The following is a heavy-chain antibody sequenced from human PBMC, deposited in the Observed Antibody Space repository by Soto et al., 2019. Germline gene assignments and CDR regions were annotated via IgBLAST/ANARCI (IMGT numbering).Heavy chain of an antibody. CDR2: ISGSGDRT. J-gene: IGHJ4*02. CDR3: AKSFSSNWYDYFNY. V-gene: IGHV3-23*01. CDR1: GFPFSSYA. D-gene: IGHD6-13*01. Sequence: PGGSLRLSCAASGFPFSSYAMSWVRQAPGKGLEWVSAISGSGDRTYYADSVKGRFTISRDTSKNTLSLQMNSLRAEDTALYYCAKSFSSNWYDYFNYWGQGTLVTVSS.